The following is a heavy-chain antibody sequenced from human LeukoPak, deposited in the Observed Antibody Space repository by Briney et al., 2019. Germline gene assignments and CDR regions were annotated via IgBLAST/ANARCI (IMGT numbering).Heavy chain of an antibody. J-gene: IGHJ5*02. V-gene: IGHV4-34*01. CDR3: ANRIAAAGRGGGWFDP. Sequence: SETLSLTCAVYGGSFSGYYWSWIRQPPGKGLEWIGEINHSGSTNYNPSLKSRVTISVDTSKNQFSLKLSSVTAADTAAYYCANRIAAAGRGGGWFDPWGQGTLVTVSS. D-gene: IGHD6-13*01. CDR1: GGSFSGYY. CDR2: INHSGST.